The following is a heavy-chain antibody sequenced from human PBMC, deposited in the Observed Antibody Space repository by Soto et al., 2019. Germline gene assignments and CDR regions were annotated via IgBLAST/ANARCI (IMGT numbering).Heavy chain of an antibody. D-gene: IGHD3-3*01. CDR1: GFTFSSYS. V-gene: IGHV3-21*01. Sequence: EVQLVESGGGLVKPGGSLRLSCAASGFTFSSYSMNWVRQAPGKGLELVSSISSSISYIYYADSVKGRFTISRDNAKNSLYLQMNSLSAEDTDVYYCARDLTYDFWSGWYYFDYWGHGTLVTVSS. CDR2: ISSSISYI. J-gene: IGHJ4*01. CDR3: ARDLTYDFWSGWYYFDY.